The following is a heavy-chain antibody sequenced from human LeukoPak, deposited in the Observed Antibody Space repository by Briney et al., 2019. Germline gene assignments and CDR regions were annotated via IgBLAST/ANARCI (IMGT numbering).Heavy chain of an antibody. V-gene: IGHV3-23*01. Sequence: GGSLRLSCAASGFTFSSYAMSWVRQAPGKGLEWVSAISGSGGSTYYADSVKGRFTISRDNSKHTLYLQMNSLRAEDTAVYYCAKGVIQQLPQGYYFDYWGQGTLVTVSS. CDR2: ISGSGGST. D-gene: IGHD6-13*01. J-gene: IGHJ4*02. CDR3: AKGVIQQLPQGYYFDY. CDR1: GFTFSSYA.